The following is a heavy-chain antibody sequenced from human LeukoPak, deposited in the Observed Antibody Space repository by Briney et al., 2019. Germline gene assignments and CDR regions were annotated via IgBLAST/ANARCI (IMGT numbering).Heavy chain of an antibody. Sequence: QSGGSLRLSCVGSGFTIHDHAMHWVRQAPGKGLEWVSGIDWNSGRIGYADSVKGRFTISRDNSKNTLYLQMNSLRAEDTAVYYCARDYRADPLLVIDYWGQGTLVTVSS. CDR3: ARDYRADPLLVIDY. CDR1: GFTIHDHA. J-gene: IGHJ4*02. V-gene: IGHV3-9*01. D-gene: IGHD3-16*02. CDR2: IDWNSGRI.